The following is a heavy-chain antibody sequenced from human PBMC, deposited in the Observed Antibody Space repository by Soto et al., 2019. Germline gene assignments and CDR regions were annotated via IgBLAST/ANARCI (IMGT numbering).Heavy chain of an antibody. Sequence: SETLSLTCTVSGGSISSGDYFWSRIRQPPGKGLEWIGFIYFSGSTYYNPSLKSRLSISIDTSKNEFSLKLTSVTAADTAVYYCARRGMNSDFWSGYSSYYYYAMDVWGQGTTVTVSS. CDR2: IYFSGST. D-gene: IGHD3-3*01. CDR3: ARRGMNSDFWSGYSSYYYYAMDV. CDR1: GGSISSGDYF. J-gene: IGHJ6*02. V-gene: IGHV4-30-4*01.